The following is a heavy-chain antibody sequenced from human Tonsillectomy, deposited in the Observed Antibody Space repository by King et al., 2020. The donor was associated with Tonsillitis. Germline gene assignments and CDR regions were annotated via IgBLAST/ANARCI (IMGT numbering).Heavy chain of an antibody. Sequence: LQLQESGPGLVKPSETLSLTCTVSGGSISSSSYYWGWIRQPPGKGLEWIGSIYYSGGTYYNPSLKSRVTISVDTSKNQFSLKLSSLTAADTAVYYCAQSVSSSYYYNIDAFDIWGQGSLVTVSP. CDR2: IYYSGGT. V-gene: IGHV4-39*01. CDR1: GGSISSSSYY. J-gene: IGHJ3*02. CDR3: AQSVSSSYYYNIDAFDI. D-gene: IGHD3-22*01.